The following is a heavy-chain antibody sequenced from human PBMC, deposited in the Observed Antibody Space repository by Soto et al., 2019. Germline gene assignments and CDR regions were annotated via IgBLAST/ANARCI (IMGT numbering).Heavy chain of an antibody. D-gene: IGHD2-21*02. CDR2: AYYRSPGHY. Sequence: SQTLSLTRAISGDRVSRNSAAWNWIRQSPSRGGEWLGRAYYRSPGHYDTAVAVTSRVAVIPDAAKTQFTLQLLSASPKDTAVYYCTRQRGDSRTYSGLDVWGQGTTVTVSS. J-gene: IGHJ6*02. CDR1: GDRVSRNSAA. V-gene: IGHV6-1*01. CDR3: TRQRGDSRTYSGLDV.